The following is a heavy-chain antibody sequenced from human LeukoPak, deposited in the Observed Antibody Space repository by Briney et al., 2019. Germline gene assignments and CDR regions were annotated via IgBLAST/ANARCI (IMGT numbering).Heavy chain of an antibody. D-gene: IGHD2-21*02. CDR3: AKAHGDLYCGGDCYPYYYYGMDV. V-gene: IGHV3-66*02. J-gene: IGHJ6*02. Sequence: GGSLRLSCAASGFTFSNAWMSWVRQAPGKGLEWVSVIYSGGSTYYADSVKGRFTFSRDNSKNTLYLQMNSLRAEDTAVYYCAKAHGDLYCGGDCYPYYYYGMDVWGQGNTVTVSS. CDR1: GFTFSNAW. CDR2: IYSGGST.